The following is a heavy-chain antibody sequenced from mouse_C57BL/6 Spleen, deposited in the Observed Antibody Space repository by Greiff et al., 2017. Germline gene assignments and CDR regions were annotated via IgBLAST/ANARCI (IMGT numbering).Heavy chain of an antibody. J-gene: IGHJ1*03. CDR2: IWTGGGT. CDR3: ARTLRDGYSYFDV. CDR1: GFSLTSYA. D-gene: IGHD2-3*01. V-gene: IGHV2-9-1*01. Sequence: QVQLKESGPGLVAPSQSLSITCTVSGFSLTSYAISWVRQPPGKGLEWLGVIWTGGGTNYTSATKSRLSIRKDNSKSQVFFKMTSLQAVDTARYFCARTLRDGYSYFDVWGTGTTVTVSS.